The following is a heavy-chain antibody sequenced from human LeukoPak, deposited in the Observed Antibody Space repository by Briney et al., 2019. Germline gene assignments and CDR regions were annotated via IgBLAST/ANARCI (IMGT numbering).Heavy chain of an antibody. CDR2: ISGSGGST. D-gene: IGHD2-21*02. CDR3: AKDLAYCGGDCYPAGFDY. V-gene: IGHV3-23*01. CDR1: GFTFSSYA. J-gene: IGHJ4*02. Sequence: GGSLRLSCAASGFTFSSYAMSWVRQAPGKGLEWVSAISGSGGSTYYADSVKGRFTISRDNSKSTLYLQMNSLRAEDTAVYYCAKDLAYCGGDCYPAGFDYWGQGTLVTVSS.